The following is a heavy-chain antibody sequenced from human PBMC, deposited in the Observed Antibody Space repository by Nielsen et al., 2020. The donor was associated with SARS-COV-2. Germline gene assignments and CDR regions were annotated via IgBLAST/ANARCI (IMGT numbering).Heavy chain of an antibody. V-gene: IGHV3-9*01. J-gene: IGHJ6*02. CDR3: ATLGGGGGGYYYYYGMDV. Sequence: GGSLRLSCAASGFTFDDYAMHWVRQAPGKGLEWVSGISWNSGSIGYADSVKGRFTISRDNAKNSLYLQMNSLRAEDTALYYCATLGGGGGGYYYYYGMDVWGQGTTVTVSS. CDR1: GFTFDDYA. CDR2: ISWNSGSI. D-gene: IGHD1-26*01.